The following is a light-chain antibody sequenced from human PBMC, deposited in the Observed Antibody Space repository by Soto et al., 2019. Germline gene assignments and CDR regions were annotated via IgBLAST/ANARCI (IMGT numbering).Light chain of an antibody. V-gene: IGKV3-15*01. CDR2: GAS. J-gene: IGKJ1*01. CDR3: QQYYTTPVT. CDR1: QSVSSN. Sequence: EIVMTQSPATLSVSPGERATLSCRASQSVSSNLAWYQQKPGQAPRLLIYGASTRATGIPARFSGSRSGTEFTLTISSLQAEDVAVYYCQQYYTTPVTFGQGTKVEI.